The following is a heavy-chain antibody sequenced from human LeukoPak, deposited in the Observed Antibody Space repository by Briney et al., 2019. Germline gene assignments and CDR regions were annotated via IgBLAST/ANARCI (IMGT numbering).Heavy chain of an antibody. CDR1: GYTFTGYY. V-gene: IGHV1-2*02. CDR2: INPNSGGT. D-gene: IGHD2-8*02. Sequence: GASVKVSCKASGYTFTGYYMHWVRQAPGQGLERMGWINPNSGGTNYAQKFQGRVTMTRDTSISTAYMELSRLRSDDTAVYYCAREASSGDWFDPWGQGTLVTVSS. J-gene: IGHJ5*02. CDR3: AREASSGDWFDP.